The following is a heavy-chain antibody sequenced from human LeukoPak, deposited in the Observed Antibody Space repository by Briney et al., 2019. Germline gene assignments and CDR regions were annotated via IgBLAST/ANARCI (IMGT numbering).Heavy chain of an antibody. Sequence: ASVKVSCKASRYTFTGYYMHWLRQAPGQGLEWMGWINPNSGGTNYAQKFQGRVTMTRDTSISTAYMELSRLRSDDTAVYYCARDVLRSDFWSGYYYYYGMDVWGQGTTVTVSS. D-gene: IGHD3-3*01. CDR2: INPNSGGT. V-gene: IGHV1-2*02. CDR3: ARDVLRSDFWSGYYYYYGMDV. CDR1: RYTFTGYY. J-gene: IGHJ6*02.